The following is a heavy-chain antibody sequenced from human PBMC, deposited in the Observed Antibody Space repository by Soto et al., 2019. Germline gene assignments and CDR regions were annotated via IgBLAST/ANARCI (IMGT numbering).Heavy chain of an antibody. Sequence: EVQLVESGGGLVKPGGSLRLSCAASGFTFSSYSMNWVRQAPGKGLEWVSSISSSSSYIYYADSVKGRFTISRDNAKNSLYLTMNSLRAEDTAVYYCARDGGITIFGVVISTGMDVWGQGTTVTVSS. V-gene: IGHV3-21*01. CDR3: ARDGGITIFGVVISTGMDV. CDR1: GFTFSSYS. J-gene: IGHJ6*02. CDR2: ISSSSSYI. D-gene: IGHD3-3*01.